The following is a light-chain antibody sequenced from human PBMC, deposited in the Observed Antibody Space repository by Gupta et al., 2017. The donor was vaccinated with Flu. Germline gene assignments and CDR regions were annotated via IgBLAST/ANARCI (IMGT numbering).Light chain of an antibody. V-gene: IGLV10-54*04. CDR1: NNNVGNEG. CDR2: RKN. J-gene: IGLJ3*02. CDR3: SACDSSLSALV. Sequence: TATPTCTGNNNNVGNEGAAWLQQRQGHPPKLLSYRKNYRPSGIAERFSASRSGDTASLTIPGLQAEDEADYYCSACDSSLSALVFGGGTKLAVL.